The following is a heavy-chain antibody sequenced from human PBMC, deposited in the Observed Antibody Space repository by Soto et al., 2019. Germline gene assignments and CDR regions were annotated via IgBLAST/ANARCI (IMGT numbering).Heavy chain of an antibody. D-gene: IGHD3-10*01. CDR3: ARVLYYGSGSYSPYGIDV. J-gene: IGHJ6*02. CDR1: GVSFNNNG. CDR2: VSPPFRTS. V-gene: IGHV1-69*01. Sequence: QVQLVQSGAEVKKPGSSVKVSCKTSGVSFNNNGIGWVRQAPGHGLERMGGVSPPFRTSNYARKFQGRISNTAEASTGTVNMELSSLTSEHTAQYYCARVLYYGSGSYSPYGIDVWGQGTTVTVSS.